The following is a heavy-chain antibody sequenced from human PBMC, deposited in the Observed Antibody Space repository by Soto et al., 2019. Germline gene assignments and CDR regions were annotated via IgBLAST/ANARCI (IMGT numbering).Heavy chain of an antibody. J-gene: IGHJ6*02. Sequence: LSLTCTVSGGSISSYYWSWIRQAPGKGLEWIGYIYYSGSTNYNPSLKSRVTISVDTSKNQFSLKLSSVTAADTAVYYCARDGGIAARPLYYYYGMDVWGQGTTVTVSS. V-gene: IGHV4-59*01. CDR2: IYYSGST. CDR3: ARDGGIAARPLYYYYGMDV. D-gene: IGHD6-6*01. CDR1: GGSISSYY.